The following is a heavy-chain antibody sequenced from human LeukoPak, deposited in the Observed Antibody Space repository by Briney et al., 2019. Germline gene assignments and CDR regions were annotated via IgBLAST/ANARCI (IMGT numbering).Heavy chain of an antibody. CDR3: ARDGGYCSSTSCYEVDY. V-gene: IGHV3-53*01. J-gene: IGHJ4*02. CDR1: GFTVSSNY. CDR2: IYSGGST. D-gene: IGHD2-2*01. Sequence: GGSLRLSCAASGFTVSSNYMSWVRQAPGKGLEWVSVIYSGGSTYYADSVKGRFTISRDNSKNTLYLQMNSLRAEDTAVYYCARDGGYCSSTSCYEVDYWGQGPLVTVSS.